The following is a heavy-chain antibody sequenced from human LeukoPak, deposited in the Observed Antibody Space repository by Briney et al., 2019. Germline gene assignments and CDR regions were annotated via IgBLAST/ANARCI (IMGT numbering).Heavy chain of an antibody. V-gene: IGHV4-34*01. Sequence: SETLSLTCAVYGGSFSGYYWSWIRQPPGKGLEWIGEINHSGSTNYNPSLKSRVTISVDTSKNRFSLNLSSVTAADTAVYYCARHHDSSGLYGPFDYWGQGTLVTVSS. CDR1: GGSFSGYY. CDR3: ARHHDSSGLYGPFDY. CDR2: INHSGST. D-gene: IGHD3-22*01. J-gene: IGHJ4*02.